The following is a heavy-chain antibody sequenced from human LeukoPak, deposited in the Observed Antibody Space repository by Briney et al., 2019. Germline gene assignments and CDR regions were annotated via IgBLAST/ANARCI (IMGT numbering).Heavy chain of an antibody. J-gene: IGHJ4*02. D-gene: IGHD6-19*01. V-gene: IGHV4-39*01. CDR1: GGSISSYY. Sequence: SETLSLTCTVSGGSISSYYWSWIRQPPGKGLEWIGSIYYSGSTYYNPSPKSRVTISVDTSKNQFSLKLSSVTAADTAVYYCARGFIALAGIYFDSWGQGTLVTVSS. CDR2: IYYSGST. CDR3: ARGFIALAGIYFDS.